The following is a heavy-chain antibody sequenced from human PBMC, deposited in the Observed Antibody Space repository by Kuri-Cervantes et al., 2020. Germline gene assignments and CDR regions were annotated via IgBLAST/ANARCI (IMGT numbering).Heavy chain of an antibody. Sequence: GESLKISCAASGFTFSSYGMHWVRQAPGKGLEWVAVISYDGSNKYYADSVKGRFTISRDNSKNTLYLQMNSLRAEDTAVYYCASGSGSYYYFDFWGQGTLVTVSS. V-gene: IGHV3-30*03. CDR3: ASGSGSYYYFDF. CDR1: GFTFSSYG. J-gene: IGHJ4*02. CDR2: ISYDGSNK. D-gene: IGHD1-26*01.